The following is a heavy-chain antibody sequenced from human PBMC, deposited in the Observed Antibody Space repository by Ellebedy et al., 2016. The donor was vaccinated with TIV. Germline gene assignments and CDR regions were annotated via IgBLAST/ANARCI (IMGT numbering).Heavy chain of an antibody. CDR2: ISWNSGSI. V-gene: IGHV3-9*01. Sequence: GGSLRLXCAASGFTFHEYAMHWVRQVPGKGLEWVSGISWNSGSIGYGDSVKGRVTISRDNSKNTLYLQMNSLRAEDTAVYYCASQLELPSDYYYYGMDVWGQGTTVTVSS. J-gene: IGHJ6*02. D-gene: IGHD1-7*01. CDR3: ASQLELPSDYYYYGMDV. CDR1: GFTFHEYA.